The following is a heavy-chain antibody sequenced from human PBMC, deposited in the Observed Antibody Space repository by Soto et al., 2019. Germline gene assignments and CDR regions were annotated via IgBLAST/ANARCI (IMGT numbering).Heavy chain of an antibody. Sequence: EVQLVESGGGLVQPGGSLRLSCAASGFSISSYGMNWVRQAPGKGLEWISYINTRSSNIYYADSVKGRFTISRDNAKNSLYLQMKSLRADDTGVYYCARGGGSVAVAATKFNWFDPWGQGTLVSVSS. J-gene: IGHJ5*02. CDR3: ARGGGSVAVAATKFNWFDP. CDR1: GFSISSYG. CDR2: INTRSSNI. D-gene: IGHD2-15*01. V-gene: IGHV3-48*04.